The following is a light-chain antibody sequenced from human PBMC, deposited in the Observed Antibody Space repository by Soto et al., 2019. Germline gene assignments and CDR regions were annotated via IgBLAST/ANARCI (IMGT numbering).Light chain of an antibody. CDR3: QQGTDWPPGT. J-gene: IGKJ1*01. Sequence: EIVLTQSPATLSLSPGERATLSCRASQGVSTFLAWYQHKPGQAPRPLIYDASNRATGIPDRFRGSGSGTDFTLTISSLEPEDFALYYCQQGTDWPPGTFGQGTKVDIK. CDR2: DAS. V-gene: IGKV3-11*01. CDR1: QGVSTF.